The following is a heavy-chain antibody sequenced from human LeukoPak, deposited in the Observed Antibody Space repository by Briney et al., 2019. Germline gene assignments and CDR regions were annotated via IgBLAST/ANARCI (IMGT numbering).Heavy chain of an antibody. CDR3: ARDMYSGSWYGNAFDI. CDR2: ISYDGSNK. CDR1: GFTFSSYA. J-gene: IGHJ3*02. Sequence: GGSLRLSCAASGFTFSSYAMHWVRQAPGKGLEWVAVISYDGSNKYYADSVKGRFTISRDNSKNTLYLQMNSLRAEDTAVYYCARDMYSGSWYGNAFDIWGQGTMVTVSS. D-gene: IGHD6-13*01. V-gene: IGHV3-30*04.